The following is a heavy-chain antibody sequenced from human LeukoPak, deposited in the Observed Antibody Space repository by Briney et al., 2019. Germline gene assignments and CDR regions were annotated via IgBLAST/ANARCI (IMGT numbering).Heavy chain of an antibody. D-gene: IGHD3-22*01. V-gene: IGHV4-31*03. CDR3: ARVPYYYDRWGFDP. CDR2: IYYSGST. CDR1: GGSISSGGYY. Sequence: SETLSLTCTVSGGSISSGGYYWSWIRQHPGKGLEWIGYIYYSGSTYYNPSLESRVTISVDTSKNQFSLKLSSVTAADTAVYYCARVPYYYDRWGFDPWGQGTLVTVSS. J-gene: IGHJ5*02.